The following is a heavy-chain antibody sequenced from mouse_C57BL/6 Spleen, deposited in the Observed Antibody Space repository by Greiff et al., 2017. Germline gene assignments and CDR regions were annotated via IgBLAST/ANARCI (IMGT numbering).Heavy chain of an antibody. J-gene: IGHJ3*01. D-gene: IGHD2-4*01. V-gene: IGHV1-74*01. CDR1: GYTFTSYW. CDR2: IHPSDSDT. CDR3: AIRDYDYLFAY. Sequence: QVQLQQPGAELVKPGASVKVSCKASGYTFTSYWMHWVKQRPGQGLEWIGRIHPSDSDTNYNQKFKGKATLTVDNSSSTAYLQLSSLTSEDSAVYYCAIRDYDYLFAYWGQGTLVTVSA.